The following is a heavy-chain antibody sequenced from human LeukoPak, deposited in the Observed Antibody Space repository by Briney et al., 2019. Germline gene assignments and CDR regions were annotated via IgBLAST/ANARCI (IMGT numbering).Heavy chain of an antibody. CDR1: GYTFTSYD. J-gene: IGHJ2*01. V-gene: IGHV1-8*01. CDR3: ARDGDSSSWYGYWYFDL. Sequence: ASVKVSCKASGYTFTSYDINWVRQATGQGLEWMGWMNPNSGNTGYAQKFQGRVTMTRNTSISTAYMELSSLRSEDTAVYYCARDGDSSSWYGYWYFDLWGRGTLVTVSS. D-gene: IGHD6-13*01. CDR2: MNPNSGNT.